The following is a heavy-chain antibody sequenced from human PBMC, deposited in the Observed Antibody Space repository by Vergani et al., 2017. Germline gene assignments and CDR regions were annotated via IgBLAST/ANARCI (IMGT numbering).Heavy chain of an antibody. CDR3: ARLYGRDSSGSKYFDY. Sequence: EVQLVQSGAEVKKPGESLKISCQISRYSLTNYWIVWVRQMPGKGLGWMGIIHPADSDTRYSPSFQGQVTISVDKSISTAYLQRSSLRASDSAMYYCARLYGRDSSGSKYFDYWGQGTLVTVSS. J-gene: IGHJ4*02. D-gene: IGHD3-22*01. V-gene: IGHV5-51*01. CDR2: IHPADSDT. CDR1: RYSLTNYW.